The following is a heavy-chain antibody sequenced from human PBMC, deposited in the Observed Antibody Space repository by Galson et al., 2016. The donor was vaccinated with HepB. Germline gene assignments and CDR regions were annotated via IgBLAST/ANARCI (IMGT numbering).Heavy chain of an antibody. CDR2: IHYSGST. CDR3: ARAPNYYYYYYMDV. J-gene: IGHJ6*03. CDR1: GGSISSSSSY. V-gene: IGHV4-39*01. Sequence: CTVSGGSISSSSSYWGWIRQPPGKGLEWIGSIHYSGSTYYNPSLKSRVTMSVDTSKNQFSLRLTSVTAADTAVYYCARAPNYYYYYYMDVWGKGTTVTVSS.